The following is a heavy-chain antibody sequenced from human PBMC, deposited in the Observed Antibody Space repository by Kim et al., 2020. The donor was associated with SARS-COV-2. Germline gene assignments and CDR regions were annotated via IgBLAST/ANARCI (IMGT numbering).Heavy chain of an antibody. J-gene: IGHJ4*02. Sequence: ASVKVSCKASGYTFTSYGISWVRQAPGQGLEWMGWISAYNGNTNYAQKLQGRVTMTTDTSTSTAYMELRGLRSDDTAVYYCARASPPYYYGSGSYYLDYWGQGTLVTVSS. CDR3: ARASPPYYYGSGSYYLDY. CDR1: GYTFTSYG. CDR2: ISAYNGNT. V-gene: IGHV1-18*01. D-gene: IGHD3-10*01.